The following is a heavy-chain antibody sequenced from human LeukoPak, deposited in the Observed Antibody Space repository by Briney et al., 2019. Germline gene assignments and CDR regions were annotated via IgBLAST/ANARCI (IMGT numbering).Heavy chain of an antibody. CDR3: ARRYDTDPSAFDI. Sequence: SRTLSLTCTVSGGSISSGDYYWSWIRQPPGKGLEWIGYIYYSGSTYYNPSLKSRVTISVDTSKNQFSLKLSSVTAADTAVYYCARRYDTDPSAFDIWGQGTMVTVSS. D-gene: IGHD3-22*01. J-gene: IGHJ3*02. CDR1: GGSISSGDYY. V-gene: IGHV4-30-4*01. CDR2: IYYSGST.